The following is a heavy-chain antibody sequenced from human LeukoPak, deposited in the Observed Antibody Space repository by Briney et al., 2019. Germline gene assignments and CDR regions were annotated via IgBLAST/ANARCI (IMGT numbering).Heavy chain of an antibody. CDR3: ASVDTAMVTFDY. J-gene: IGHJ4*02. CDR2: ISGSGGST. CDR1: GFTFSTYS. Sequence: PGGSLRLSXAASGFTFSTYSMNWVRQAPGKGLEWVSAISGSGGSTYYADSVKGRFTISRDNSKNTLYLQMNSLRAEDTAVYYCASVDTAMVTFDYWGQGTLVTVSS. D-gene: IGHD5-18*01. V-gene: IGHV3-23*01.